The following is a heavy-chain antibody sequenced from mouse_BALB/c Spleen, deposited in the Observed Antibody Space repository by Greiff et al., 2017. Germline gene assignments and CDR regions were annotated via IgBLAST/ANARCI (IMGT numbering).Heavy chain of an antibody. V-gene: IGHV14-3*02. CDR2: IDPANGNT. Sequence: EVNVVESGAELVKPGASVKLSCTASGFNIKDTYMHWVKQRPEQGLEWIGRIDPANGNTKYDPKFQGKATITADTSSNTAYLQLSSLTSEDTAVYYCARDTTVVATDFDYWGQGTTLTVSS. CDR1: GFNIKDTY. J-gene: IGHJ2*01. CDR3: ARDTTVVATDFDY. D-gene: IGHD1-1*01.